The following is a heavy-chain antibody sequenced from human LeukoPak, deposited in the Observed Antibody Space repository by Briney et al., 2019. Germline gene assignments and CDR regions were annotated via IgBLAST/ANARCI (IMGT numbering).Heavy chain of an antibody. CDR2: IYSGGST. D-gene: IGHD4-17*01. V-gene: IGHV3-66*04. J-gene: IGHJ4*02. CDR3: ARPYGDSSKDY. Sequence: GGSLRLSCAASGFTVSSNYMSWVRQAPGKGLEWVSVIYSGGSTYYADSVKGRFTISKNTLYLQMNSLRAEDTAVYYCARPYGDSSKDYCGQGTLVTVSS. CDR1: GFTVSSNY.